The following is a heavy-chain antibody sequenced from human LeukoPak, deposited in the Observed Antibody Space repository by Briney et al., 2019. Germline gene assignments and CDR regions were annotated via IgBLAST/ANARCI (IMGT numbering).Heavy chain of an antibody. J-gene: IGHJ3*02. Sequence: ASVKVSCKAYGYTFTSYGISWVRQAPGQGLEWMGWISAYNGNTNYAQKLQGRVTMTTDTSTSTAYMELRSLRSDDTAVYYCAREKIQLWASDAFDIWGQGTMVTVSS. CDR1: GYTFTSYG. V-gene: IGHV1-18*01. CDR3: AREKIQLWASDAFDI. CDR2: ISAYNGNT. D-gene: IGHD5-18*01.